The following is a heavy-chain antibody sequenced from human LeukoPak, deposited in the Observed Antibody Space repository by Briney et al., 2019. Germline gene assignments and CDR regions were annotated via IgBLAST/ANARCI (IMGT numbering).Heavy chain of an antibody. D-gene: IGHD4-23*01. CDR3: ARFVNKYGGGRNFDY. V-gene: IGHV1-46*01. J-gene: IGHJ4*02. Sequence: ASVRVSCKTSGYTFSSYYIHWVRQAPGHGLKYMGIINPSGGITNSAQKFQGRVTMTMDMSTTTVYMELSSLRSELTAVYYCARFVNKYGGGRNFDYWGQGTLVTVSS. CDR2: INPSGGIT. CDR1: GYTFSSYY.